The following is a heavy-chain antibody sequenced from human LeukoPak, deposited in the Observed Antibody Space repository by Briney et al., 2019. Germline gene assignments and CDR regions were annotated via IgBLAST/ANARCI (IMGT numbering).Heavy chain of an antibody. CDR1: GFTVSSNY. J-gene: IGHJ4*02. CDR2: IYSGGST. CDR3: AKEGTAMASSYFDY. Sequence: GGSLRLSCAASGFTVSSNYMSWVRQAPGKGLEWVSVIYSGGSTYYADSVKGRFTISRDNSKNTLYLQMNSLRAEDTAMYYCAKEGTAMASSYFDYWGQGTLITVSS. V-gene: IGHV3-53*01. D-gene: IGHD5-18*01.